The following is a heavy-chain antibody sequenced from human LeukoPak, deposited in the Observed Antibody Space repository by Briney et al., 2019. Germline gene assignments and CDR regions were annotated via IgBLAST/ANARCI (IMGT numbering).Heavy chain of an antibody. Sequence: GGSLRLSCAASGFTFSTYAMRWVRQAPGKGLEWVSAISGSGDSPYYADSVKGRFSISRDNAKNSLYLQMSSLRAEDTAVYYCARGGNLENWGGGTLVTVSS. CDR1: GFTFSTYA. CDR2: ISGSGDSP. D-gene: IGHD1-14*01. V-gene: IGHV3-23*01. J-gene: IGHJ4*02. CDR3: ARGGNLEN.